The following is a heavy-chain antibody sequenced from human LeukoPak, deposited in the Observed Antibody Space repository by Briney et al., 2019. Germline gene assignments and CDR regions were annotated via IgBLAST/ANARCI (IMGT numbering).Heavy chain of an antibody. CDR2: ISYDGSNK. CDR1: GFTFSSYA. J-gene: IGHJ4*02. V-gene: IGHV3-30-3*01. D-gene: IGHD3-3*01. CDR3: AREVSGVGSFDY. Sequence: GGSRRLSCEASGFTFSSYAMHWVRQAPGKGLEWVAVISYDGSNKYYADPVKGRFTISRDNSKNTLYLQMNSLRAEDTAVYYCAREVSGVGSFDYWGQGTLVTVSS.